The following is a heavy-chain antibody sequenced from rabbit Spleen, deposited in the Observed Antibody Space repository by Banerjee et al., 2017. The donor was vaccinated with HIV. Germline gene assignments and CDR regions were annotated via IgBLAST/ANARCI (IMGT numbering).Heavy chain of an antibody. CDR3: ARWDGGSDSLNL. D-gene: IGHD8-1*01. CDR1: GFDFSNYG. V-gene: IGHV1S47*01. CDR2: IEPIFGNT. Sequence: QEQVVESGGGLVQPGGSLKLSCKASGFDFSNYGVSWVRQAPGKGLEWIGYIEPIFGNTYYANWVNGRFTISSHNAQNTLYLQLSSLTAADTATYFCARWDGGSDSLNLWGQGTLVTVS. J-gene: IGHJ4*01.